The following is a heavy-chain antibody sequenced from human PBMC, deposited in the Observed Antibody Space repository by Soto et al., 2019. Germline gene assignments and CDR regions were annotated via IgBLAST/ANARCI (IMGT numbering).Heavy chain of an antibody. J-gene: IGHJ6*02. CDR1: GFTFSSYA. Sequence: GGSLRLSCAASGFTFSSYAMSWVRQAPGKGLEWVSAISGSGGSTYYADSVKGRFTISRDNSKNTLYLQMNSLRAEDTAVYYCAKDLIIAAAGNDYYYYYGMDVWGQGTTVTVSS. D-gene: IGHD6-13*01. V-gene: IGHV3-23*01. CDR2: ISGSGGST. CDR3: AKDLIIAAAGNDYYYYYGMDV.